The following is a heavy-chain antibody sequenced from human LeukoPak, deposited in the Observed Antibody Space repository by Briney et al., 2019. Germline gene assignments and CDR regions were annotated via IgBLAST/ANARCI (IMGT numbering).Heavy chain of an antibody. D-gene: IGHD3-22*01. CDR2: ISAISSSST. Sequence: GGSLRLSCAASGFTFSSYSMNWVRQAPGKGLEWVSYISAISSSSTYYADSVKGRFTISRDNAKNSLYLQMNSLRAEDTAVYHCARDFHRRYYDSSGYNAFDIWGQGTMVTVSS. V-gene: IGHV3-48*04. CDR1: GFTFSSYS. CDR3: ARDFHRRYYDSSGYNAFDI. J-gene: IGHJ3*02.